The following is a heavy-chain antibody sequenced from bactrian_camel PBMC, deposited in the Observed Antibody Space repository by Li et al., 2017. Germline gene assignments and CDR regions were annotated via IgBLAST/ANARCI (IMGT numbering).Heavy chain of an antibody. V-gene: IGHV3S55*01. D-gene: IGHD1*01. CDR1: GYKYASYA. CDR3: AADTLAATFGASRATWARPAKYTY. J-gene: IGHJ4*01. CDR2: VDSDDRI. Sequence: HVQLVESGGGSVEAGGSLRLYCVASGYKYASYAMAWFRQAPGKEREGVAYVDSDDRISYADSVKGRFTVSRGTAKDTLYLQMDSLKPDDTAMYYCAADTLAATFGASRATWARPAKYTYWGQGTQVTVS.